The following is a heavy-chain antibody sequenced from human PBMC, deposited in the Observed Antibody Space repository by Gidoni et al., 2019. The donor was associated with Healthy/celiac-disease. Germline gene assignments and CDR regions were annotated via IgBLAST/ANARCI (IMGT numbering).Heavy chain of an antibody. D-gene: IGHD3-10*01. V-gene: IGHV4-34*01. Sequence: QVQLQQWGAGLLKPSETLSLTCAVYGGSFSGYYWSWIRQPPGKGLEWIGEINHSGSTNYNPSLKSRVTISVDTSKNQFSLKLSSVTAADTAVYYCARASTVYGSGSYYHWGQGTLVTVSS. CDR3: ARASTVYGSGSYYH. CDR1: GGSFSGYY. CDR2: INHSGST. J-gene: IGHJ5*02.